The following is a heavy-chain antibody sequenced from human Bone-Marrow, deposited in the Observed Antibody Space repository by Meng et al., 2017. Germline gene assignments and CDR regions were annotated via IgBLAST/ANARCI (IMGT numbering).Heavy chain of an antibody. CDR3: GRDQGRELINH. Sequence: QVQLQESGPGLVKPSGTLSLTCTVSGDSISSDIWWSWVRQPPGKGLEWIGEVYHRGDTNYNPSLKSRVVISVDKSKNQFSLNLSSVTAADTAVYYCGRDQGRELINHWGQGTPVTVSS. V-gene: IGHV4-4*02. CDR2: VYHRGDT. CDR1: GDSISSDIW. D-gene: IGHD1-7*01. J-gene: IGHJ4*02.